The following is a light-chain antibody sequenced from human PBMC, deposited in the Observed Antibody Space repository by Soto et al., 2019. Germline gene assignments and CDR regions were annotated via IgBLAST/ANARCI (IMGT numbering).Light chain of an antibody. CDR2: EVV. CDR1: SSDIGSYNF. V-gene: IGLV2-14*01. CDR3: SSYTSSSTLHWV. Sequence: QSALTQPASVSGSPGQSITISCIGNSSDIGSYNFVSWYQQHPGKVPKLIIYEVVVRPSEVSVRFSGSKSGTTASLTISGLQAEDEADYYCSSYTSSSTLHWVFGGGTKLTVL. J-gene: IGLJ3*02.